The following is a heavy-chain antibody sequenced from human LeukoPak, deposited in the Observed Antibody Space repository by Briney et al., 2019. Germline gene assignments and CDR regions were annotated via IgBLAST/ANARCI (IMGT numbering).Heavy chain of an antibody. D-gene: IGHD5-18*01. J-gene: IGHJ2*01. Sequence: GGSLRLSCSASGFTFSSYAMRWVRQAPGKGLEYVSAISSNGGSTYYADSVKGRFTISRDNSKNTLYLQMSSLRAEDTAVYYCVKDFGQLWFLWYLDLWGRGTLVTVSS. CDR1: GFTFSSYA. V-gene: IGHV3-64D*06. CDR2: ISSNGGST. CDR3: VKDFGQLWFLWYLDL.